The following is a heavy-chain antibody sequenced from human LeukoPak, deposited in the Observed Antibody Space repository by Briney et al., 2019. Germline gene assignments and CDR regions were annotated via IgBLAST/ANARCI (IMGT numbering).Heavy chain of an antibody. V-gene: IGHV3-21*01. CDR1: GFTFSSYS. CDR2: ISSSTSYI. CDR3: ARGSTYYDSSGQVPFDY. D-gene: IGHD3-22*01. J-gene: IGHJ4*02. Sequence: GGSLRLSCAASGFTFSSYSMNWIRQAPGKGLEWVSSISSSTSYIYYADSVKGRFTISKDNAKNSLYLQMNSLRAEDTAVYYCARGSTYYDSSGQVPFDYWGQGTLVTVSS.